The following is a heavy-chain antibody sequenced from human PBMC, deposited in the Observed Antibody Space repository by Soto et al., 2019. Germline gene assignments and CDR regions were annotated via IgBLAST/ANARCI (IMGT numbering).Heavy chain of an antibody. Sequence: QVQLVQSGAEVKKPGASVKVSCKASGYTFTSYAMHWVRQAPGQRLEWMGWINAGNGNTKYSQKFQGRVTITRDKSASTAYMELSSRRSEDTAVYYCAGSDGPLGDYWGQGTRFTVSS. D-gene: IGHD4-17*01. CDR3: AGSDGPLGDY. CDR2: INAGNGNT. J-gene: IGHJ4*02. CDR1: GYTFTSYA. V-gene: IGHV1-3*01.